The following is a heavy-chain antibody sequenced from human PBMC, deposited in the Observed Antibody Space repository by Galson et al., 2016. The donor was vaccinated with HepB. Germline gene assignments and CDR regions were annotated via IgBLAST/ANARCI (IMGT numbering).Heavy chain of an antibody. J-gene: IGHJ5*02. Sequence: SETLSLTCTVSGGTFSSSSYYWGWIRQPPGKGLEWIGYMYYRGSAYYNSSLKSRVTISGETSKNQFSLNLRCVTATDTAVYYCARSCYGPFNWFDPWGQGILVTVSS. CDR1: GGTFSSSSYY. CDR3: ARSCYGPFNWFDP. CDR2: MYYRGSA. V-gene: IGHV4-39*01. D-gene: IGHD3-16*01.